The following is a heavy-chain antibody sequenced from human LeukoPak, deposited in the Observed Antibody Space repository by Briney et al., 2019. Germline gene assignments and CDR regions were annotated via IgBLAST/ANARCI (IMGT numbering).Heavy chain of an antibody. D-gene: IGHD6-19*01. CDR1: GYTFTGYY. V-gene: IGHV1-2*02. Sequence: ASVKVSCKASGYTFTGYYMHWVRQAPGQGLEWMGWINPNSGGTNYAQKFRGRVTMTRDTSISTAYMELSRLRSDDTAVYYCARTDSSGWYGWFDPWGQGTLVTVSS. J-gene: IGHJ5*02. CDR3: ARTDSSGWYGWFDP. CDR2: INPNSGGT.